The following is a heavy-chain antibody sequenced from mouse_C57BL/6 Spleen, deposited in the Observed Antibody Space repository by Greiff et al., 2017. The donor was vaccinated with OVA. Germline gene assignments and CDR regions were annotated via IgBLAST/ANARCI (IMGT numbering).Heavy chain of an antibody. CDR1: GFTFSSYA. CDR2: ISDGGSYT. Sequence: EVMLVESGGGLVKPGGSLKLSCASSGFTFSSYAMSWVRQTPDKWLEWVATISDGGSYTYYPANVKGRFTISRDNAKNNLYLQMRHMKSEDTAMYYCERDREDYDDWYFDVWGTGTTVTVSS. J-gene: IGHJ1*03. D-gene: IGHD2-4*01. V-gene: IGHV5-4*01. CDR3: ERDREDYDDWYFDV.